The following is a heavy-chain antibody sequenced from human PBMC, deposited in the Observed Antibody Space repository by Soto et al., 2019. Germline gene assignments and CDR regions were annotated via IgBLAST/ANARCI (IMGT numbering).Heavy chain of an antibody. J-gene: IGHJ4*02. D-gene: IGHD1-26*01. V-gene: IGHV3-13*01. Sequence: VGSLRLSCAASGFTFSSYDMHCVRHSTGKGLEWVSGIGTAGDTYYPDSVKGRFTISRENAKSSLYLQMNSLRVGDTAVYFCVRARSGRYSPFRYWGQGTLRNVSS. CDR3: VRARSGRYSPFRY. CDR2: IGTAGDT. CDR1: GFTFSSYD.